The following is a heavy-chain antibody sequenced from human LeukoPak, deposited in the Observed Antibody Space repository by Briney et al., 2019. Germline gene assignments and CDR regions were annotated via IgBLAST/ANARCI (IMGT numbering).Heavy chain of an antibody. CDR2: TYFRSRWFN. CDR1: GDSVSSNSAA. Sequence: SQTLSLTCAISGDSVSSNSAAWNWITRSPSRGLEWLGRTYFRSRWFNDYAVSVKSRITFNPDTSKNQFTLQLNSVTPEDTAVYYCARDRPYGSGSYPIDYWGQGTLVTVSS. CDR3: ARDRPYGSGSYPIDY. V-gene: IGHV6-1*01. D-gene: IGHD3-10*01. J-gene: IGHJ4*02.